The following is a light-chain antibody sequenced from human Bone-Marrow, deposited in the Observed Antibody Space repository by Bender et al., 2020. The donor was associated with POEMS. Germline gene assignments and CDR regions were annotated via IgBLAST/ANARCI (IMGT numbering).Light chain of an antibody. J-gene: IGLJ2*01. Sequence: QSALTQPASVSGSPGQSITISCTGTNSDVGSYNLVSWYQHHPDKAPKLIIFEVTKRPSGVSNRFSGSKSGSTASLTISGLQAEDEADYFCCSYAGTYTFVLFGGGTKLTVL. CDR2: EVT. V-gene: IGLV2-23*02. CDR1: NSDVGSYNL. CDR3: CSYAGTYTFVL.